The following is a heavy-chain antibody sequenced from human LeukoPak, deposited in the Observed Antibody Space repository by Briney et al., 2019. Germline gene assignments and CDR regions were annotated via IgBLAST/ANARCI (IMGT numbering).Heavy chain of an antibody. V-gene: IGHV4-30-4*01. CDR2: IFYSGST. D-gene: IGHD3-10*01. CDR3: ARDLNPSGSGSYPAYGLDV. J-gene: IGHJ6*02. CDR1: GGSISSGDYY. Sequence: SETLSLTCTVSGGSISSGDYYWSWIRQPPGTGLEWIGHIFYSGSTYYNPSLKSRVTISVDTSKNQFSLNLSSVTAADTAVYYCARDLNPSGSGSYPAYGLDVWGQGTTVTVSS.